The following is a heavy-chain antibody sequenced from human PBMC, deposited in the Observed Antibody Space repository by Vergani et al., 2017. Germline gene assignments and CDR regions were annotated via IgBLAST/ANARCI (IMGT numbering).Heavy chain of an antibody. V-gene: IGHV1-2*02. J-gene: IGHJ4*02. CDR3: ARLSREQXRIVVVPAATGFAY. D-gene: IGHD2-2*01. Sequence: QVQLVQSGAEVKKPGASVQVSCKASGYTFTGYYMHWVRQAPGQGLEWMGWINPNSGGTNYAQKFQGRVTMTRDTSISTDYMELSRLRSDDTAVYYCARLSREQXRIVVVPAATGFAYWGQGSLVTVSS. CDR2: INPNSGGT. CDR1: GYTFTGYY.